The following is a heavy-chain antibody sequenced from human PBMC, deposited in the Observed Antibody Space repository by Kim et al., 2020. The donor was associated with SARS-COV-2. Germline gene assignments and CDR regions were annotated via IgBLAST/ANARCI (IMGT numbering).Heavy chain of an antibody. V-gene: IGHV4-31*03. J-gene: IGHJ6*02. D-gene: IGHD4-4*01. CDR2: IYYSGST. Sequence: SETLSLTCTVSGGSISSGGYYWSWIRQHPGKGLEWIGYIYYSGSTYYNPSLKSRVTISVDTSKNQFSLKLSSVTAADTAVYYCARVPTAYYYYGMDVWGQGTTVTVSS. CDR3: ARVPTAYYYYGMDV. CDR1: GGSISSGGYY.